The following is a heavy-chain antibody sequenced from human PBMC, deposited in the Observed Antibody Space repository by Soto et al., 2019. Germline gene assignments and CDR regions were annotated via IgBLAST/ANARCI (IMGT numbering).Heavy chain of an antibody. J-gene: IGHJ3*02. CDR2: INSDGSST. D-gene: IGHD3-3*01. CDR3: ERDPVYDFGGGYYGPPSYVFDI. CDR1: GFTFSSYW. Sequence: GGSLRLSCAASGFTFSSYWMHWVRQAPGKGLVWVSRINSDGSSTSYADSVKGRFTISRDNAKNTLYLKMNSLRAEDTAVYYWERDPVYDFGGGYYGPPSYVFDIWGQGTMVTVSS. V-gene: IGHV3-74*01.